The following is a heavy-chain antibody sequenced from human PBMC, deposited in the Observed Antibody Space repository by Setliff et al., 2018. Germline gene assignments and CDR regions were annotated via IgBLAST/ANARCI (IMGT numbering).Heavy chain of an antibody. J-gene: IGHJ4*02. V-gene: IGHV4-4*08. CDR3: AREGFYCTNGVCYRPFDY. Sequence: PSETLSLTCRVSGGSVSTFYWTWIRQPPGKGLEWIGYIFTSGSTQYNPSLKSRATISRDTSSNQFSLKLFSVTAADTAVYFCAREGFYCTNGVCYRPFDYWGQGTLVTVSS. D-gene: IGHD2-8*01. CDR2: IFTSGST. CDR1: GGSVSTFY.